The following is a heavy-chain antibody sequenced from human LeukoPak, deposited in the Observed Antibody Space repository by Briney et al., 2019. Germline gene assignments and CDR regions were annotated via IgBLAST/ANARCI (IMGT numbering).Heavy chain of an antibody. J-gene: IGHJ4*02. D-gene: IGHD6-6*01. V-gene: IGHV1-46*01. Sequence: ASVKVSCKASGYTFTSHYMHWVRQAPGQGLEWMGIINPSSGSTTYAQKFQGRVTMTRDTSTSTVYMDLSSLSSEDTAIYYCARDPYTSSLFDYWGQGTLVTVSS. CDR3: ARDPYTSSLFDY. CDR2: INPSSGST. CDR1: GYTFTSHY.